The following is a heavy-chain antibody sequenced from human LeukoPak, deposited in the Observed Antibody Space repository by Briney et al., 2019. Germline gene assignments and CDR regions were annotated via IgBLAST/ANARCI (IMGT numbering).Heavy chain of an antibody. V-gene: IGHV2-70*16. J-gene: IGHJ4*02. CDR2: IDWDDDK. CDR1: GGSISSGDYY. CDR3: TRISADSGSSPFDY. Sequence: PSQTLSLTCTVSGGSISSGDYYLSWIRQPPGKALEWLARIDWDDDKFYSTSLKPRLTISKDTSKNQVVLTMTNMDPVDTATYYCTRISADSGSSPFDYWGQGTLVTVSS. D-gene: IGHD6-6*01.